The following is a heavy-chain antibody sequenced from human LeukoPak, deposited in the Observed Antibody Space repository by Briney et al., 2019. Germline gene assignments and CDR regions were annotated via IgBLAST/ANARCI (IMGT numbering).Heavy chain of an antibody. CDR3: AKDGRIGYYGSGSYYDY. Sequence: GGSLRLSCAAPGFTFSSYGMHWVRQAPGKGLEWVAFIWYDGSNKYYADSVKGRFTISRDNSKNTLYLQMNSLRAEDTAVYYCAKDGRIGYYGSGSYYDYWGQGTLVTVSS. CDR1: GFTFSSYG. J-gene: IGHJ4*02. CDR2: IWYDGSNK. V-gene: IGHV3-30*02. D-gene: IGHD3-10*01.